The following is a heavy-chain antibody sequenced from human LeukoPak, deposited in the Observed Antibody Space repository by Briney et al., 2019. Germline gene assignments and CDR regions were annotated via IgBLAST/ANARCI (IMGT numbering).Heavy chain of an antibody. Sequence: ASVKVSCKASGYTFTSYGISWVRQAPGQGLEWMGWISAYNGNTNYAQKLQGRVTTTTDTSTSTAYMELRSLRSDDTAVYYCARGPPHYYDSSGYMNYWGQGTLVTVSS. V-gene: IGHV1-18*01. CDR2: ISAYNGNT. D-gene: IGHD3-22*01. CDR3: ARGPPHYYDSSGYMNY. J-gene: IGHJ4*02. CDR1: GYTFTSYG.